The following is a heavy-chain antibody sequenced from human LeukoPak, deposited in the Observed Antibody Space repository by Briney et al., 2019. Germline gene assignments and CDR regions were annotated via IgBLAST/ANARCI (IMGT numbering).Heavy chain of an antibody. J-gene: IGHJ4*02. CDR3: AKGSYYDSSGSFYFDY. Sequence: GGSLRLSCAASGFTFSSYAMSWVRQAPGKGREWLSGISGSGDNTYYADSVKGRFTISRDNSKNTLYVQVNSLGTEDTAAYYCAKGSYYDSSGSFYFDYWGQGTLVTVSS. CDR2: ISGSGDNT. D-gene: IGHD3-22*01. CDR1: GFTFSSYA. V-gene: IGHV3-23*01.